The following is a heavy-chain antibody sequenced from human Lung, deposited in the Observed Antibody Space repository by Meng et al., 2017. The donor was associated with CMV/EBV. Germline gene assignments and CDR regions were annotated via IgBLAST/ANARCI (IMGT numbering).Heavy chain of an antibody. V-gene: IGHV7-4-1*02. J-gene: IGHJ4*02. CDR3: ARAWDTSGF. D-gene: IGHD3-22*01. CDR2: INTYSGNP. CDR1: GYSFTSYS. Sequence: QEQLVQSGSELKKPGASVKVSCKASGYSFTSYSLNWLRQAPGQGLELLGWINTYSGNPTYAQGFTGRIVFSLDTSVSTAYLQISSLKAEDTAVYYCARAWDTSGFWGQGTLVTVSS.